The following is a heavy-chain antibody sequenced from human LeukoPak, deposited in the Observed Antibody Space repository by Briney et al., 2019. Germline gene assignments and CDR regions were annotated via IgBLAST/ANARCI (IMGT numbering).Heavy chain of an antibody. CDR3: ARDLFVGPVAGPTTFDF. V-gene: IGHV1-46*01. J-gene: IGHJ4*02. CDR1: GYTFTSYY. D-gene: IGHD6-19*01. CDR2: INPSGGST. Sequence: ASVKVSCKASGYTFTSYYMHWVRQAPGQGLEWMGIINPSGGSTSYAQKFQGRVTMTTDTSTNTVYMELRSLRSDDTAVYYCARDLFVGPVAGPTTFDFWGQGTLVTVSS.